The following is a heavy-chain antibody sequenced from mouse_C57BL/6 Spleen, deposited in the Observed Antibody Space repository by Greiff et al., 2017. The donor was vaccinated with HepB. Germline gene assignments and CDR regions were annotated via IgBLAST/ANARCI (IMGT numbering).Heavy chain of an antibody. D-gene: IGHD3-2*02. J-gene: IGHJ2*01. V-gene: IGHV5-6*02. Sequence: DVKLVESGGDLVKPGGSLKLSCAASGFTFSSYGMSWVRQTPDKRLEWVATISSGGSYTYYPDSVKGRFTFSRDNAKNTLYLQRSSLTSEDTAMYYCARDSSGLYYFDYGGQGTTLTVSS. CDR2: ISSGGSYT. CDR3: ARDSSGLYYFDY. CDR1: GFTFSSYG.